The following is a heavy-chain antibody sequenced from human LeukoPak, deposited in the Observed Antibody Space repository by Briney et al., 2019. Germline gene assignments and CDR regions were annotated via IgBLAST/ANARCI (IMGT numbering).Heavy chain of an antibody. D-gene: IGHD6-6*01. CDR3: ARGPDSSSSRWWWFDP. CDR1: GYTFTSYG. CDR2: MNPNSGNT. V-gene: IGHV1-8*01. J-gene: IGHJ5*02. Sequence: ASVKVSCKASGYTFTSYGINWVRQATGQGLEWMGWMNPNSGNTGYAQKFQGRVTMTRNTSISTAYMELSSLRSEDTAVYYCARGPDSSSSRWWWFDPWGQGTLVTVSS.